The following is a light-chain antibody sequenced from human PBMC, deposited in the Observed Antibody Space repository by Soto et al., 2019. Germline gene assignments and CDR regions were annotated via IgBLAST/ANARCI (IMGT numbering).Light chain of an antibody. J-gene: IGKJ2*01. Sequence: EIVLTQSPGTLSLSPGERATLSCRASQSVSSSSLAWYQQKPGQAPRLLIYGASSRATGIPDRFSGSGSGTDLTLTISRLETDDFAVFYCQQYGSSPYSVGRGTELEIK. CDR1: QSVSSSS. CDR2: GAS. CDR3: QQYGSSPYS. V-gene: IGKV3-20*01.